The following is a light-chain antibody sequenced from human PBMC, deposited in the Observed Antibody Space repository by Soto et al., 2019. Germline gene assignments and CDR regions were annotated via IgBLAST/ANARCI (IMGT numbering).Light chain of an antibody. CDR3: KQYGSSPGT. J-gene: IGKJ1*01. Sequence: EIVLTQSPGTLSLSPGERATLSCRASQSVRDSHLAWYQQKPGQAPSLLIYETSSRATGIPDRFRGSGSGTEFPLTITRVEPEDVAMYFCKQYGSSPGTFGQGTKVDIK. CDR2: ETS. V-gene: IGKV3-20*01. CDR1: QSVRDSH.